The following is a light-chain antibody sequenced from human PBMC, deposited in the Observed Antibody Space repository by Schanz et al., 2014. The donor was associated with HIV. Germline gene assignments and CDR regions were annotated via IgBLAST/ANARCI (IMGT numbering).Light chain of an antibody. J-gene: IGKJ1*01. CDR2: GAS. Sequence: EIVLTQSPGTLSLSPGERATLSCRASQSVSSSYLAWYQQKPGQAPRLLIYGASSRATGIPDRFSGSGSGTVFTFTVSSLQSEDFAIYYCQQYDYRPPTFGQGTKVEIK. V-gene: IGKV3-20*01. CDR1: QSVSSSY. CDR3: QQYDYRPPT.